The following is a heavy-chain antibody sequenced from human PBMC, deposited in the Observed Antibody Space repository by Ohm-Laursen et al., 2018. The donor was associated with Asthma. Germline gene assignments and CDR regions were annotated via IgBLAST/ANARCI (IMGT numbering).Heavy chain of an antibody. CDR3: AHTVCSTSCYTAFDI. Sequence: TQTLTLTCTFSGSSLSTTGVGVGWIRQPPGKALEWLALIYWDDDKRYSPSLRSRLSITKDTSKNQVVLTMTNMDPVDAATYYCAHTVCSTSCYTAFDIWGQGTMVTVSS. J-gene: IGHJ3*02. V-gene: IGHV2-5*02. D-gene: IGHD2-2*02. CDR2: IYWDDDK. CDR1: GSSLSTTGVG.